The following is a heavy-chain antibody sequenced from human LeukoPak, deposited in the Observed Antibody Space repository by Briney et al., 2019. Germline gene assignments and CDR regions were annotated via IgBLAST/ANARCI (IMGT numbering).Heavy chain of an antibody. CDR2: ITPDGSEK. Sequence: GGSLRLSCAASGITFSDHWTSWVRQAPGKGLEWVANITPDGSEKNYVDSVKGRFTISRDNAKNSLYLQMSSLRAEDSAVYYCVTGGHYSGSWGQGSLVTVSS. V-gene: IGHV3-7*01. CDR3: VTGGHYSGS. D-gene: IGHD3-22*01. J-gene: IGHJ5*02. CDR1: GITFSDHW.